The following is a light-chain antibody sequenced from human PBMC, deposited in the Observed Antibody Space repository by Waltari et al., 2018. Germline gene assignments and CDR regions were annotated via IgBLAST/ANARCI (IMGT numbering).Light chain of an antibody. CDR3: ATWDDSLNGRV. J-gene: IGLJ3*02. CDR2: SNN. Sequence: QSVLTQPPSASGTPGQRVTISCSGSSPNIGSNTVAWYEQFPGMAPRLLIYSNNEPPSGVPDRFSGSKSGSSASLTISRLHFEDEADYYCATWDDSLNGRVFGGGTKLTVL. CDR1: SPNIGSNT. V-gene: IGLV1-44*01.